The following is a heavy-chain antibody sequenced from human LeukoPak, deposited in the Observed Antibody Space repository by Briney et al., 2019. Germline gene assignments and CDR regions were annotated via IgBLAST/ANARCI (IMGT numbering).Heavy chain of an antibody. D-gene: IGHD5-24*01. CDR2: ISSSSSYI. CDR1: GFTFSNYD. J-gene: IGHJ4*02. CDR3: ARGEEKATITALDS. V-gene: IGHV3-21*01. Sequence: AGGSLRLSCAASGFTFSNYDMHWVRQAPGKGLEWVSAISSSSSYIYYADSIKGRFTIPRDNAENSLYLQMNSLRAVDTAVYFCARGEEKATITALDSWGQGTLVTVSS.